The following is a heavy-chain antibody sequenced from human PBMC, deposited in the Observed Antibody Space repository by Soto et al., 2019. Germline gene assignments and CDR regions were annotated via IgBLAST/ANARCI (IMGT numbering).Heavy chain of an antibody. CDR1: GGSISSSNW. CDR3: ARDVVSGWSRPRYDDY. V-gene: IGHV4-4*02. CDR2: IYHSGST. J-gene: IGHJ4*02. Sequence: QVQLQESGPGLVKPSGTLSLTCAVSGGSISSSNWWGWVRQHPGKGLEGIGEIYHSGSTNYNPSLKSRVTISVDKSKNQFSLKLSSVTAADTAVYYCARDVVSGWSRPRYDDYWGQGTLVTVSS. D-gene: IGHD6-19*01.